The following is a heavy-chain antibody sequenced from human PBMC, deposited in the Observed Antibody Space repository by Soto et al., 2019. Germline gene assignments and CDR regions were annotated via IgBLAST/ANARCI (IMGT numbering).Heavy chain of an antibody. CDR2: IYPGDSDA. J-gene: IGHJ3*02. D-gene: IGHD6-19*01. Sequence: PGASLPISCKGSGYSFAIYWSGWVRQLPGKGLEWMGIIYPGDSDARYSPSFQGQVTISADKSIRTAYLQWSSLKASDTAMYYCARLEAVANDAFDILGQGTMVTVSS. V-gene: IGHV5-51*01. CDR1: GYSFAIYW. CDR3: ARLEAVANDAFDI.